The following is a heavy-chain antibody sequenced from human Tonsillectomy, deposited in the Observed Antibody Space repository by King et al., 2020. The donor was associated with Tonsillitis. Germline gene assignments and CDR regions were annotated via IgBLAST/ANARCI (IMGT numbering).Heavy chain of an antibody. Sequence: VQLVESGGSLVQPGGSLRLSCEASGFTFSNYAMNWVRQAPGKGLEWGSGISNSGGSTYYADSVKGRFTISRDNSKNTLFLQMNSLRAEDTAVYSCAKAASRITISSLYYLDQWGHGALVTVSS. V-gene: IGHV3-23*04. CDR3: AKAASRITISSLYYLDQ. CDR2: ISNSGGST. D-gene: IGHD3-3*01. J-gene: IGHJ4*01. CDR1: GFTFSNYA.